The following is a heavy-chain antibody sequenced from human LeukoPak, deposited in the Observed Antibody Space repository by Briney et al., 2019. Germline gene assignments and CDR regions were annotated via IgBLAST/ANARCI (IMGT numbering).Heavy chain of an antibody. CDR1: GFTFSSYS. CDR2: ISSSSNYI. J-gene: IGHJ4*02. D-gene: IGHD5-24*01. CDR3: AKEKDGYNRFVDY. V-gene: IGHV3-21*04. Sequence: GGSLRLSCAASGFTFSSYSMNWVRQAPGKGLEWVSSISSSSNYIYYADSVKGRFTISRDNSKNTLYLQMNSLRAEDTAVYYCAKEKDGYNRFVDYWGQGTLVTVSS.